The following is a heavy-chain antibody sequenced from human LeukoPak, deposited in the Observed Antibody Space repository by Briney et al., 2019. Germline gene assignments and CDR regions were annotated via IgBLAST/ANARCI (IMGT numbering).Heavy chain of an antibody. J-gene: IGHJ4*02. CDR1: GGSISSYY. V-gene: IGHV4-59*01. D-gene: IGHD4-17*01. CDR2: IYYSGST. CDR3: ARVQVYGEPNFDY. Sequence: PSETLSLTCTVSGGSISSYYWSWIRRPPGKGLEWIGYIYYSGSTNYNPSLKSRVTISVDTSKNQFSLKLSSVTAADTAVYYCARVQVYGEPNFDYWGQGTLVTVSS.